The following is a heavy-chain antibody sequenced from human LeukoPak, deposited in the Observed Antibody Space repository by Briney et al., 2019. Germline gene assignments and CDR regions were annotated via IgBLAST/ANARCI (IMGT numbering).Heavy chain of an antibody. Sequence: PGGSLRLSCAASGFTFSSYAMHWVRQAPGKGLEWVAVISYDGSNKYYADSVKGRFTISRDNSKNTLYLQMNSLRAEDTAVYYCASWVDIARNDYWGQGTLVTVS. V-gene: IGHV3-30-3*01. J-gene: IGHJ4*02. CDR2: ISYDGSNK. D-gene: IGHD6-13*01. CDR1: GFTFSSYA. CDR3: ASWVDIARNDY.